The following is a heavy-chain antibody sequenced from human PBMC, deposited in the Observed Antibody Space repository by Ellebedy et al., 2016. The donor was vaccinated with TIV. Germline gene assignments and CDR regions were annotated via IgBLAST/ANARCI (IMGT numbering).Heavy chain of an antibody. D-gene: IGHD6-19*01. Sequence: GGSLRLSXAASGFTFSDYYMSWIRQAPGRRLEWVSYISSSGSTIYYADSVKGRFTISRDNAKNSLYLQMNSLRAEDTAVYYCARSPYSSGWYVWFDPWGQGTLVTVSS. J-gene: IGHJ5*02. V-gene: IGHV3-11*01. CDR2: ISSSGSTI. CDR1: GFTFSDYY. CDR3: ARSPYSSGWYVWFDP.